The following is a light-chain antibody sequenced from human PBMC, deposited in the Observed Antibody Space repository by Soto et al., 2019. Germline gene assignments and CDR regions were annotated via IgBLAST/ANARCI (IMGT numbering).Light chain of an antibody. V-gene: IGKV3-20*01. CDR3: QQYGSSPGT. J-gene: IGKJ1*01. CDR2: GAS. CDR1: QSVSSSS. Sequence: EIVLTQSPGTLSLSPGERATLSCRASQSVSSSSLSWYQRKPGQAPRLLIYGASSRATGIPDRFSGSESGTDFTLTISRLEPEDFAVYYCQQYGSSPGTFGQGTKVEIK.